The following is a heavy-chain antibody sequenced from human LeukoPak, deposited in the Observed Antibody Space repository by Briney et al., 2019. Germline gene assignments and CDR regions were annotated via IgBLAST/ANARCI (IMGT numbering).Heavy chain of an antibody. CDR3: VKRYYDFPLDY. J-gene: IGHJ4*02. Sequence: PGGSLRLSCAASGFTVSSSYMNWVRQAPGKGLEWVSSISANGGETHYADSVKGRFTISRDNSKNTLYLQINNPRVEDTAVYYCVKRYYDFPLDYWGQGTLVTVSS. CDR2: ISANGGET. D-gene: IGHD3-3*01. V-gene: IGHV3-23*01. CDR1: GFTVSSSY.